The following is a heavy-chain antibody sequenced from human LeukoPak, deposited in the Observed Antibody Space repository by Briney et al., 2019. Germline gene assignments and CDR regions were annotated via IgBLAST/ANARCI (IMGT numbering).Heavy chain of an antibody. CDR2: IYYSGST. Sequence: PSQTLSLTCTVSGGSISSGGYYWSWIRQHPGKGLEWIGYIYYSGSTYYNPSLKSRVTISVDTSKNQFSLKLSSVTAADTAVYYCARDLDDSSGYIGAFDIWGQGTMVTVSS. V-gene: IGHV4-31*03. CDR1: GGSISSGGYY. CDR3: ARDLDDSSGYIGAFDI. J-gene: IGHJ3*02. D-gene: IGHD3-22*01.